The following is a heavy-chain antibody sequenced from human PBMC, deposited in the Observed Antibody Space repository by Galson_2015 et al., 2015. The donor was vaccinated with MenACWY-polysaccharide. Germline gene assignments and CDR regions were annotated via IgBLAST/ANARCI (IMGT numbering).Heavy chain of an antibody. Sequence: LRLSCAASGFRFEDYAMHWVRQAPGKGLEWVTGISWKSITMGQADAVKGRSTISRDNAKNSIYLQMNSLEPEDTAVYYCVKGLTSISGIAAGGFDSWGQGTLVTVSS. V-gene: IGHV3-9*01. D-gene: IGHD6-13*01. J-gene: IGHJ4*02. CDR1: GFRFEDYA. CDR3: VKGLTSISGIAAGGFDS. CDR2: ISWKSITM.